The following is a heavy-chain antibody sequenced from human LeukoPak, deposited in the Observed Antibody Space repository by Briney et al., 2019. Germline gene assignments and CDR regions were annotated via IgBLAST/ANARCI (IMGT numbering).Heavy chain of an antibody. CDR2: IEPNSGGT. V-gene: IGHV1-2*02. CDR3: VRGGGTAHCDF. Sequence: ASVKVSCTASGYTFTAYNMHWVRQAPGQGLEWMGWIEPNSGGTHYAQMFLGRVTMTRDTSISTAYMDLSRLTSDDTAVYFCVRGGGTAHCDFWGQGTLVTVSS. CDR1: GYTFTAYN. J-gene: IGHJ4*02. D-gene: IGHD1-26*01.